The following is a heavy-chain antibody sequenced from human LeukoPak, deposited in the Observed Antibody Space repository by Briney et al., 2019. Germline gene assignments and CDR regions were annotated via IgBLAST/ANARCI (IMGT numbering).Heavy chain of an antibody. CDR3: ARDIAVAEGFDY. V-gene: IGHV1-69*05. CDR1: GGTFSSYA. CDR2: IIPIFGTA. D-gene: IGHD6-19*01. Sequence: GASVKVSCKASGGTFSSYAISWVRQAPGQGLEWMGRIIPIFGTANYAQKFQGRVTITTDESTSTAYMELSSLRSEDTAVYYCARDIAVAEGFDYWGQGTLVTVSS. J-gene: IGHJ4*02.